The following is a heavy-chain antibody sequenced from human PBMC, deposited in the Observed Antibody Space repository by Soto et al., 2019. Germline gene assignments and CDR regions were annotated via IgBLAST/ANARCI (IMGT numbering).Heavy chain of an antibody. Sequence: QVQLQQWGAGLLKPSETLSLTCAVYGGSFSGYYWRWIRQPPGKGLEWIGEINHSGSTNYNPSLKSRVTISVDTSKNQFSLKLSSVTAADTAVYYCARAGVEDIVVVPAAMPDDAFDIWGQGTMVTVSS. J-gene: IGHJ3*02. CDR2: INHSGST. CDR1: GGSFSGYY. V-gene: IGHV4-34*01. CDR3: ARAGVEDIVVVPAAMPDDAFDI. D-gene: IGHD2-2*01.